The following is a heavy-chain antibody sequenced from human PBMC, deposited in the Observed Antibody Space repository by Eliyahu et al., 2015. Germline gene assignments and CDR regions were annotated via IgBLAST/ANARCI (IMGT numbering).Heavy chain of an antibody. V-gene: IGHV4-31*03. CDR2: IYYSGST. CDR1: GGSISSDGYY. Sequence: QVQLQESGPGLVKPSQTLSLTCTVSGGSISSDGYYWSWIRQHPGKGLEWIGYIYYSGSTYYNPSLKSRVTISADTSKTQFSLKLSSVTAADTAVYYCAGSRGYSYGTEGLDNWGQGTLVTVSS. J-gene: IGHJ4*02. D-gene: IGHD5-18*01. CDR3: AGSRGYSYGTEGLDN.